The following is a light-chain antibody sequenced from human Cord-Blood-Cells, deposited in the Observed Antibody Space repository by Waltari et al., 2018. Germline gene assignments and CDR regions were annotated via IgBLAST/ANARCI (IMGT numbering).Light chain of an antibody. V-gene: IGKV1-39*01. Sequence: DIQMTQSPSSLSASVGDRVTITCRASQSISSYLNWYQQKPGKAPKLLIYAASSLQSGVPSRFSGSGSGTDFTLTISSLQPEDFATYYCQQSYSTPPLSFGQGPSWRSN. CDR3: QQSYSTPPLS. CDR2: AAS. CDR1: QSISSY. J-gene: IGKJ2*03.